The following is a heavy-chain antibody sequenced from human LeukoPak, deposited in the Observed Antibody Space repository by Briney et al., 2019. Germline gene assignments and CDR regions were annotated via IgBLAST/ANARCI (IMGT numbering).Heavy chain of an antibody. Sequence: SETLSLTCTVSGGSISSYYWSWIRQPPGKGLEWIGYIYYSGSTNYNPSLKSRVTISVDTSKNQFSLKLSSVTAADTAVYYCARTSTDPDCSSTSCYGWFDPWGQGTLVTASS. CDR1: GGSISSYY. J-gene: IGHJ5*02. V-gene: IGHV4-59*01. CDR2: IYYSGST. CDR3: ARTSTDPDCSSTSCYGWFDP. D-gene: IGHD2-2*01.